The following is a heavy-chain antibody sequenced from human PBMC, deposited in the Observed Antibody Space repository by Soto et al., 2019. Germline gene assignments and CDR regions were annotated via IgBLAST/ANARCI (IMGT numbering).Heavy chain of an antibody. J-gene: IGHJ4*02. CDR3: AKDLNPENYYDYGYFDY. D-gene: IGHD3-22*01. CDR1: GFTFSSYA. V-gene: IGHV3-23*01. Sequence: VGSLRLSCAASGFTFSSYAMSWVRQAPGKGLEWVSAIGGSGGSTYYADSVKGRFTISRDNSKNTLYLQMNSLRAEDTAVYYCAKDLNPENYYDYGYFDYWGQGTLVTVSS. CDR2: IGGSGGST.